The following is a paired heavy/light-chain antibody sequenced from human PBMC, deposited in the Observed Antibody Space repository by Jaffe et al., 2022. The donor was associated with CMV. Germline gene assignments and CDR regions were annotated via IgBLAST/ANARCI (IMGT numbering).Light chain of an antibody. CDR2: WAS. CDR1: QSVLYNSNKKNY. J-gene: IGKJ1*01. Sequence: DIVMTQSPDSLAVSLGERATINCKSSQSVLYNSNKKNYFAWYQQRPGQPPKLLIYWASTRESGVPDRFSGSGSGTDFTLTISSLQAEDVAVYYCQQYYNPPLTFGQGTRVEIK. V-gene: IGKV4-1*01. CDR3: QQYYNPPLT.
Heavy chain of an antibody. D-gene: IGHD2-2*01. V-gene: IGHV3-30*18. J-gene: IGHJ4*02. CDR2: VSNDGSTK. Sequence: QVQVVESGGGVVQPGTSLRLSCVGSGFIFSNYGMHWVRQAPGKGLEWVTFVSNDGSTKYYSDSAKGRFTISRDNAKNTLYLQMNSLRAEDTAVYYCAKSTTNSWGWFGCWGRGTLVTVSS. CDR1: GFIFSNYG. CDR3: AKSTTNSWGWFGC.